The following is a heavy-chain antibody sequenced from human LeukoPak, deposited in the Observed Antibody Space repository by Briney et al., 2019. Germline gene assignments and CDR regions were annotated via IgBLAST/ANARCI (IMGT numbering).Heavy chain of an antibody. CDR1: GYTFTGYY. V-gene: IGHV1-2*02. D-gene: IGHD5-12*01. CDR2: INPNSGGT. Sequence: ASVKVSCKASGYTFTGYYMHWVRQAPGQGLEWMGWINPNSGGTNYAQKFQGRVTMTRDTSISTAYMELSRLRSDDTAVYYCAREVLGDIPYSGYDGFDYWGQGTLVTVSS. CDR3: AREVLGDIPYSGYDGFDY. J-gene: IGHJ4*02.